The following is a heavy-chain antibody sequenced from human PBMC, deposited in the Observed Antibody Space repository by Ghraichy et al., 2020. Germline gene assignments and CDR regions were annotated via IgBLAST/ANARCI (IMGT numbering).Heavy chain of an antibody. D-gene: IGHD4-17*01. CDR3: ARKHGDYLEFDY. CDR1: GGTFSSYT. Sequence: SVKVSCKASGGTFSSYTISWVRQAPGQGLEWMGRIIPILGIANYAQKFQGRVTITADKSTSTAYMELSSLRSEDTAVYYCARKHGDYLEFDYWGQGTLVTVSS. CDR2: IIPILGIA. J-gene: IGHJ4*02. V-gene: IGHV1-69*02.